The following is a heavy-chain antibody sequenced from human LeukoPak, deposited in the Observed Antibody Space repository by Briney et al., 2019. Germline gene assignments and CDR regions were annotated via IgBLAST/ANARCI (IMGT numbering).Heavy chain of an antibody. V-gene: IGHV4-4*07. D-gene: IGHD1-1*01. CDR1: GGSISSYY. CDR3: ARDLVLERRNYYYYMDV. J-gene: IGHJ6*03. CDR2: IYTSGST. Sequence: PSETLSLTCTVSGGSISSYYWSWIRQPAGKGLEWIGRIYTSGSTNYNPSLKSRVTMSVDTSKNQFSLKLSSVTAVDTAVYYCARDLVLERRNYYYYMDVWGKGTTVTISS.